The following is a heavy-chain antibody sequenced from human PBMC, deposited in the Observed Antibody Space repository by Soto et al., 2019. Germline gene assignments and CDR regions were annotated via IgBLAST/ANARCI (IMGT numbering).Heavy chain of an antibody. D-gene: IGHD6-6*01. CDR3: ARAAAARPAAWY. CDR1: GFTFGDYY. V-gene: IGHV3-11*01. CDR2: ISSSGSST. Sequence: QVQLVESGGGLVKPGGSLRLSCAASGFTFGDYYMSWIRQAPGKGLEWVSYISSSGSSTYYVDSVRGRFTISRDNAKNSLYLQMDSLGAEDTAVYYWARAAAARPAAWYGGQGTMVTVSS. J-gene: IGHJ4*02.